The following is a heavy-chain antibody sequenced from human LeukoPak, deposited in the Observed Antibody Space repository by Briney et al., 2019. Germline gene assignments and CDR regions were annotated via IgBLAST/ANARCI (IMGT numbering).Heavy chain of an antibody. CDR2: ISGSGGST. V-gene: IGHV3-23*01. D-gene: IGHD6-19*01. Sequence: PGGSLRLSCAASGFTFGTYAMSWVRQAPGKGLEWISAISGSGGSTYYADSVKGRFTISRDNSKNTLYLQMNSLRAEDTAVYYCAKDLEGFGGWFLDWGQGTLVTVSS. J-gene: IGHJ4*02. CDR1: GFTFGTYA. CDR3: AKDLEGFGGWFLD.